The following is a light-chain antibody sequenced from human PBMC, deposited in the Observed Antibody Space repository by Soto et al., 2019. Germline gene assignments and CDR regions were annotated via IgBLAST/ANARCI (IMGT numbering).Light chain of an antibody. CDR3: HQTYSIPPT. CDR1: QRISTY. V-gene: IGKV1-39*01. Sequence: IQMTQSPSSLSASVGDRVTITCRASQRISTYLNWFQQRPGKAPRLLIYAASTLQTGVSSNFSGSASGTDFTLTITSLQPEDFATYFCHQTYSIPPTFGQGTKLDIK. CDR2: AAS. J-gene: IGKJ1*01.